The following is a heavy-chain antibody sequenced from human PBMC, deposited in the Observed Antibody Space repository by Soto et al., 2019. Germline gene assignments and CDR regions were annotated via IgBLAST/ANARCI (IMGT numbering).Heavy chain of an antibody. CDR3: AAMTTVTTSLGY. CDR1: GGSISSGSYY. J-gene: IGHJ4*02. Sequence: QVQLQESGRGLVKPSQTLSLTCTVSGGSISSGSYYWSWIRQHPGKGLEWIGYIYDSGSTYYNPSLKSRVTISVDTSKNQFSLKLSSVTAADTAVYYCAAMTTVTTSLGYWGQGTLVTVSS. D-gene: IGHD4-17*01. CDR2: IYDSGST. V-gene: IGHV4-31*03.